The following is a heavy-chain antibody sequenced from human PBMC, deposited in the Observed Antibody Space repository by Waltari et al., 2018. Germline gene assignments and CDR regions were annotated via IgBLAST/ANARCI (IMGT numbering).Heavy chain of an antibody. CDR3: ARGREGRPTGYFDY. J-gene: IGHJ4*02. Sequence: EVQLVQSGAEVKKPGESLKISCKGSGYSFSNYWLGWVRQMPGKGLAWWGVNYPGSSDTRYSPSFQGQVTISTDKSISTAYLQLSSLKASDTAIYYCARGREGRPTGYFDYWGQGTLVTVSS. CDR2: NYPGSSDT. CDR1: GYSFSNYW. V-gene: IGHV5-51*01. D-gene: IGHD3-10*01.